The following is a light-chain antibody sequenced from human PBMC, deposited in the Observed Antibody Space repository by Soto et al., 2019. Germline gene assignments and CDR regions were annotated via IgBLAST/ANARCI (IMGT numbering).Light chain of an antibody. CDR1: SFNIGNNY. J-gene: IGLJ2*01. V-gene: IGLV1-51*01. CDR3: STWDSSLTGEV. Sequence: QSVLMQPPSVSAAPGQKVTISCSGSSFNIGNNYVSWFQQLPGTAPKLLIYDSNKRPAGIPDRFSGSKSGTSATLDITGLQTGDEADYYCSTWDSSLTGEVVGGGTKLTVL. CDR2: DSN.